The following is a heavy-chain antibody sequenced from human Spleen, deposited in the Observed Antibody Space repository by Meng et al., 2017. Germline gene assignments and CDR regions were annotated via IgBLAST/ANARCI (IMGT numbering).Heavy chain of an antibody. V-gene: IGHV4-4*02. J-gene: IGHJ4*02. Sequence: QGWVQGSGPGRVKPSGALSLTCACSGGSISGDTWWSWVRQSPGKGLEWIGEVYRTGITNYNPSLKSRVSVSLDTSRNQISLRLSSVTAADTAVYYCARGYCSAGTCYPSNYWGQGILVTVSS. CDR2: VYRTGIT. CDR1: GGSISGDTW. D-gene: IGHD2-15*01. CDR3: ARGYCSAGTCYPSNY.